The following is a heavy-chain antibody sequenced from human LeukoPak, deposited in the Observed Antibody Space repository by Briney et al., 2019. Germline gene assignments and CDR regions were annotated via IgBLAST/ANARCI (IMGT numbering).Heavy chain of an antibody. J-gene: IGHJ4*02. CDR2: TRNKANSYTT. D-gene: IGHD6-19*01. Sequence: GGSLRLSCAASGFTFSDHYMDWVRQAPGKGLEWVGRTRNKANSYTTEYAASVKGRFTISRDDSKNSLYLQMNSLKTEDTAVYYCAREVSSGWSENYFDYWGQGTLVTVSS. CDR1: GFTFSDHY. V-gene: IGHV3-72*01. CDR3: AREVSSGWSENYFDY.